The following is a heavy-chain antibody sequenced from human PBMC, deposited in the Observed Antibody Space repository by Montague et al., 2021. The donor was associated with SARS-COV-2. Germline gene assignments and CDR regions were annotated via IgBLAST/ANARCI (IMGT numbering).Heavy chain of an antibody. J-gene: IGHJ4*02. CDR3: ARGDHPQSASWYFFDT. V-gene: IGHV4-4*07. D-gene: IGHD6-13*01. CDR1: GGSINYYY. Sequence: SETLSLTCTVSGGSINYYYWHWLRQSAAKGLEWIGRIYSSGNANYSPSLKSRVTMSVDTSQNQFSLKLNSLTAADMAVYYCARGDHPQSASWYFFDTWGQGALVTVSS. CDR2: IYSSGNA.